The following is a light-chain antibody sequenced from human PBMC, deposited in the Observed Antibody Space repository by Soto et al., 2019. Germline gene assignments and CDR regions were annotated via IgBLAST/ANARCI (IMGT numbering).Light chain of an antibody. CDR3: CSYAGSSAYV. CDR2: EGS. V-gene: IGLV2-23*01. CDR1: SSDVGSYNL. J-gene: IGLJ1*01. Sequence: QSALTQPASVSGSPGQSITISCPGTSSDVGSYNLVSWYQQHPGKAPKLMIYEGSKRPSGVSNRFSGCKSGNTASLTISGLQAEDEADYFCCSYAGSSAYVFGTGTKVTVL.